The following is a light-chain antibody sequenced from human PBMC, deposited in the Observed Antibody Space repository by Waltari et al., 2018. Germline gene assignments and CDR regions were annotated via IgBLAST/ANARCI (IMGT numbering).Light chain of an antibody. J-gene: IGKJ1*01. CDR3: QQYYSTLWT. CDR2: AAS. CDR1: QGITNS. Sequence: IQMTHSPSSLSASVGDRVSITCRASQGITNSLAWYQQKPGKAPKLLLSAASRLEGGVPSRFSGSGSGTDYTLTISSLQPEDFATYYCQQYYSTLWTFGQGTKVEIK. V-gene: IGKV1-NL1*01.